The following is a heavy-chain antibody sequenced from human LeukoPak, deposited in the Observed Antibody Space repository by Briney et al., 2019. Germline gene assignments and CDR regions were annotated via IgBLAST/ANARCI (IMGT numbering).Heavy chain of an antibody. Sequence: GGSLGLSCAASGFTFSSYAMHWVRQAPGKGLEWVAVISYDGSNKYYADSVKGRFTISRDNSKNTLYLQMNSLRAEDTAVYYCASLLLWGQGTLVTVSS. CDR3: ASLLL. CDR2: ISYDGSNK. V-gene: IGHV3-30*04. D-gene: IGHD2-15*01. CDR1: GFTFSSYA. J-gene: IGHJ4*02.